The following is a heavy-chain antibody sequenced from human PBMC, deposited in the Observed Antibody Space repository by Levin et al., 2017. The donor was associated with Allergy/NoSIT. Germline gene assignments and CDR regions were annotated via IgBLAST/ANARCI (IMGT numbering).Heavy chain of an antibody. D-gene: IGHD4-23*01. J-gene: IGHJ4*02. V-gene: IGHV3-73*01. Sequence: GESLKISCAASGFTFSGSAMHWVRQASGKGLEWVGRIRSKANSYATAYAASVKGRFTISRDDSKNTAYLQMNSLKTEDTAVYYCWSYDYGGNSGQGTLVTVSS. CDR1: GFTFSGSA. CDR3: WSYDYGGN. CDR2: IRSKANSYAT.